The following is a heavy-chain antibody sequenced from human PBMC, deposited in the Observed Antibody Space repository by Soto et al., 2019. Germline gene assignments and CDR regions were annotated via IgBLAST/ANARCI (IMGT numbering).Heavy chain of an antibody. CDR3: ARDVSVMTSVFGF. D-gene: IGHD3-10*01. J-gene: IGHJ4*02. Sequence: QVHLVQSGAEVKRPGSSVRVSCRASGGTFYTYAFTWVRQAAGQGLEWMGGVTPMIGTTKYAQKFHGRVTFSADASASKAYMELSNLRSDDTAVYYCARDVSVMTSVFGFWGQGTLITVSS. V-gene: IGHV1-69*01. CDR2: VTPMIGTT. CDR1: GGTFYTYA.